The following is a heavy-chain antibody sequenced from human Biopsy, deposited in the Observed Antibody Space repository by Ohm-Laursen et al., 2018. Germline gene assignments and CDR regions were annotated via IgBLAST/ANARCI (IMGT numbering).Heavy chain of an antibody. CDR3: AAYYYDSSGYFYAFHY. Sequence: SETLSLTCAVSGVSISSYFWSWIRQPLGKGLEWIGYVSYSGNTKYNPSLKSRFIISADTSKNQFSLKLTSVTAADTAMYYCAAYYYDSSGYFYAFHYWGQGTLVTVSS. CDR1: GVSISSYF. V-gene: IGHV4-59*08. CDR2: VSYSGNT. D-gene: IGHD3-22*01. J-gene: IGHJ4*02.